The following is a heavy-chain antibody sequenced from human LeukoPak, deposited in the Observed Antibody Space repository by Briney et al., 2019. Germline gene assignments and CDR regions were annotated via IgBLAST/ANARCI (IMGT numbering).Heavy chain of an antibody. D-gene: IGHD3-10*01. CDR2: IIPIFGTA. V-gene: IGHV1-69*13. Sequence: SVKVSCKASGYTFTSYAISWVRQAPGQGLEWMGGIIPIFGTANYAQKFQGRVTITADESTSTAYMELSSLRSEDTAVYYCARDRDDPPDYWYFDLWGRGTLVTVSS. J-gene: IGHJ2*01. CDR3: ARDRDDPPDYWYFDL. CDR1: GYTFTSYA.